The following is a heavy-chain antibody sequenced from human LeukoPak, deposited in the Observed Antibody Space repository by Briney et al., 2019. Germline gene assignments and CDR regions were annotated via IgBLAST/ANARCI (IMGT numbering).Heavy chain of an antibody. V-gene: IGHV3-48*01. D-gene: IGHD6-13*01. CDR2: ISSSSNTI. Sequence: GWSLRLCSAASGFTFSSYTMNWVRQAGGELLEWVSYISSSSNTIYYADSVKGRFTISRDNAKNSLYLQMNSLRAEDTAVYYCARVPAAYLYFDYWGQGTLVTVSS. CDR3: ARVPAAYLYFDY. CDR1: GFTFSSYT. J-gene: IGHJ4*02.